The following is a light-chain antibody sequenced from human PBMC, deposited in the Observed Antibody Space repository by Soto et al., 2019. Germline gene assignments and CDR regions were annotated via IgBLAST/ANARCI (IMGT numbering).Light chain of an antibody. CDR2: VAS. V-gene: IGKV1-39*01. CDR3: QQTFSPPYT. J-gene: IGKJ2*01. CDR1: QSISNS. Sequence: DXQMTQPLSSLSASVGDTVTITCRASQSISNSLSWYQQKPGKAPKFLIYVASTLQRGVPSRFSGSGSGTDFTLTISSLQPEDVATYYCQQTFSPPYTFGQGTKLEIK.